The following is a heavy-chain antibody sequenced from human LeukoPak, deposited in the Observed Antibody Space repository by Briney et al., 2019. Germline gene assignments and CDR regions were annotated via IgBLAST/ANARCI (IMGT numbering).Heavy chain of an antibody. CDR1: GGSISSSSYY. CDR3: ARENYGDSSVDY. Sequence: SETLSLTCTVSGGSISSSSYYWGWIRQPPGKGLEWIGRIYTSGSTNYNPSLKSRVTMSVDTSKNQFSLKLSSVTAADTAVYYCARENYGDSSVDYWGQGTLVTVSS. D-gene: IGHD4-17*01. CDR2: IYTSGST. V-gene: IGHV4-39*07. J-gene: IGHJ4*02.